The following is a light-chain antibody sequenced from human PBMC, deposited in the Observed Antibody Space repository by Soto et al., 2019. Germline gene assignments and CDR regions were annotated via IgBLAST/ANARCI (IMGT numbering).Light chain of an antibody. CDR1: SSDVGGYNY. CDR2: AVS. Sequence: QSALTQPASVSGSPGQSITISCTGTSSDVGGYNYVSWYQQHPGKAPKLMIYAVSNRPSGVSNRFSGSKSGSTATRTISGLQAEDEADYYCCSYTVSGTYVFGTGTKVTVL. CDR3: CSYTVSGTYV. J-gene: IGLJ1*01. V-gene: IGLV2-14*01.